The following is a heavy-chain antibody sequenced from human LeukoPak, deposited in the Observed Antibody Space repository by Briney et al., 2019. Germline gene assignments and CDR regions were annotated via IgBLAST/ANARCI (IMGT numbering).Heavy chain of an antibody. D-gene: IGHD1-1*01. Sequence: ASVKVSCKASGGTFSSYAISWVRQAPGQGLEWMGRIIPILGIANYAQKFQGRVTITADKSTSTAYMELSSLRAEDTAVYYCATQPDYFDYWGQGTLVTVSS. CDR3: ATQPDYFDY. J-gene: IGHJ4*02. CDR2: IIPILGIA. CDR1: GGTFSSYA. V-gene: IGHV1-69*04.